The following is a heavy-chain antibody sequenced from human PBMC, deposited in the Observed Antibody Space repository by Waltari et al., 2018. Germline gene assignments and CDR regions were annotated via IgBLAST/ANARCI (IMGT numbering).Heavy chain of an antibody. J-gene: IGHJ4*02. Sequence: QLQLQESGPGLVKPSETLSLTCTVSGGSISSSSYYWGWFRPPPGKGLEWIGSIYYSGSTYYNPSLKSRVTISVDTSKNQFSLKLSSVTAADTAVYYCARVPDLRAAYYDSSGYYSGFDYWGQGTLVTVSS. V-gene: IGHV4-39*01. D-gene: IGHD3-22*01. CDR2: IYYSGST. CDR1: GGSISSSSYY. CDR3: ARVPDLRAAYYDSSGYYSGFDY.